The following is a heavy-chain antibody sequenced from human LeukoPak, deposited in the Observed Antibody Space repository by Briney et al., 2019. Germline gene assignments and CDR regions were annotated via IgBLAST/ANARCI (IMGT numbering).Heavy chain of an antibody. CDR2: INHSGST. CDR1: IGSFSGYY. D-gene: IGHD3-3*01. J-gene: IGHJ4*02. CDR3: ARHGEGFRSGYVDY. V-gene: IGHV4-34*01. Sequence: PSETLSLTCAVYIGSFSGYYWTWIRQPPGKGLEWIGEINHSGSTNYNPSLKSRVTISVDTSKNQFSLRLSSVTAADTAVYYCARHGEGFRSGYVDYWGQGTLVTVSS.